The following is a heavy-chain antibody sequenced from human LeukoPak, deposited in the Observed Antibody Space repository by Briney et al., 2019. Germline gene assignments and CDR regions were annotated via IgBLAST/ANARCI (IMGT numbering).Heavy chain of an antibody. CDR2: INHSGST. D-gene: IGHD6-13*01. J-gene: IGHJ4*02. CDR3: ARQIASAGTAGFDF. V-gene: IGHV4-34*01. Sequence: SETLSLTCAVYGGSFSGYYWSWIRQPPGKGLEWIGEINHSGSTNYNPSLKSRVTISVDTSKNQFSLKLRSVTAADTAVYYCARQIASAGTAGFDFWGQGALVTVSS. CDR1: GGSFSGYY.